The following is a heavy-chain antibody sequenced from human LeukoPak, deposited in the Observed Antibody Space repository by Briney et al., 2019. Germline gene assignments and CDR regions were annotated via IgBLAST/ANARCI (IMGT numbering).Heavy chain of an antibody. J-gene: IGHJ5*02. D-gene: IGHD2-15*01. CDR2: IRYDGSNK. CDR3: AKELPLYCSGGSCYANWFGP. V-gene: IGHV3-30*02. CDR1: GFTFSSYG. Sequence: GGSLRLSCAASGFTFSSYGMHWVRQAPGKGLEWVAFIRYDGSNKYYADSVKGRFTISRDNSKNTLYLQMNSLRAEDTAVYYCAKELPLYCSGGSCYANWFGPWGQGTLVTVSS.